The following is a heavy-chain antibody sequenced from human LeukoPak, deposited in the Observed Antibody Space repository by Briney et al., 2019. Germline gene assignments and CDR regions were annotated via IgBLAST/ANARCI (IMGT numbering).Heavy chain of an antibody. CDR1: GDSISGYY. CDR3: ARRRYFDSAGYWYYFDY. V-gene: IGHV4-59*08. D-gene: IGHD3-22*01. CDR2: IYSSGST. Sequence: SETLSLTCTVSGDSISGYYWNWIRQPPGKGLEWIVFIYSSGSTNYNPSLKSRVTISLDTSKYHFSLKLSSVTAADTAVYYCARRRYFDSAGYWYYFDYWGQGALVTVSS. J-gene: IGHJ4*02.